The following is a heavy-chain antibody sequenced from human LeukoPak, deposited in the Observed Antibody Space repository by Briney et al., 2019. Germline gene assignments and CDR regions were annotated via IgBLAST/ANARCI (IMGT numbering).Heavy chain of an antibody. CDR2: INPNSGGT. D-gene: IGHD6-19*01. V-gene: IGHV1-2*02. CDR1: GYTFTGYY. J-gene: IGHJ4*02. CDR3: ARVRSVYSSGWYGVGY. Sequence: GASVKVSCKASGYTFTGYYMHWVRQAPGQGLEWMGWINPNSGGTNYAQKFQGRVTMTRDTSISTAYMELSRLRSDDTAVYYCARVRSVYSSGWYGVGYWGQGTLVTVSS.